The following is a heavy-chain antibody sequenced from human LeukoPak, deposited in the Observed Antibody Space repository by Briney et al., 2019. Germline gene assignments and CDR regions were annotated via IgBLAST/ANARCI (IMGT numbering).Heavy chain of an antibody. V-gene: IGHV3-48*03. Sequence: GGSLRLSCAASGFTFSDYEVNWVRQAPGKGLEWVSCISTSGSTTYYADSVKGRFTISRDNSKNTLYLQMNSLRAEDTAVYYCAKNRAGYNWYFDLWGRGTLVTVSS. CDR3: AKNRAGYNWYFDL. CDR2: ISTSGSTT. J-gene: IGHJ2*01. CDR1: GFTFSDYE. D-gene: IGHD3-9*01.